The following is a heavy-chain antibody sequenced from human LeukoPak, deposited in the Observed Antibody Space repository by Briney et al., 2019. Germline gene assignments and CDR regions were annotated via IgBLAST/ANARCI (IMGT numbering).Heavy chain of an antibody. CDR3: ARDPNWNDVTLFDY. CDR2: ISYDGSNK. J-gene: IGHJ4*02. Sequence: GGSLRLSCAASGFTFSNYAMHWVRQAPGKGLEWVAIISYDGSNKYYADSVKGRFTISRDNSKNTLYLQMNSLRAEDTAVYYCARDPNWNDVTLFDYWGQGTLVTVSS. V-gene: IGHV3-30*04. D-gene: IGHD1-20*01. CDR1: GFTFSNYA.